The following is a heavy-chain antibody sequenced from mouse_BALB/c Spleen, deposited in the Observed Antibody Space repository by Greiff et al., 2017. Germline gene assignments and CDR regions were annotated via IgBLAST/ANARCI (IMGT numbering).Heavy chain of an antibody. CDR3: ARGGYLYYFDY. CDR2: ISSGSSTI. D-gene: IGHD2-2*01. J-gene: IGHJ2*01. V-gene: IGHV5-17*02. Sequence: EVMLMESGGGLVQPGGSRKLSCAASGFTFSSFGMHWVRQAPEKGLEWVAYISSGSSTIYYADTVKGRFTISRDNPKNTLFLQMTSLRSEDTAMYYCARGGYLYYFDYWGQGTTLTVSS. CDR1: GFTFSSFG.